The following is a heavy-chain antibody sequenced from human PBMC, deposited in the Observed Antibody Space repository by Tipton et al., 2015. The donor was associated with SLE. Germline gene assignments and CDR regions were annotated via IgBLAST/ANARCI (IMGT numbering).Heavy chain of an antibody. Sequence: QSGAEVKKPGASVKVSCKASGFTFTSYGISWVRQAPGQGLEWMGWISAYNGNTDYAQKLQGRVTMTTDTSTSTAYTELRSLRSEDTAVYYCASHSPYNFWSGYFGYWGQGTLVTVSS. J-gene: IGHJ4*02. CDR2: ISAYNGNT. D-gene: IGHD3-3*01. CDR1: GFTFTSYG. V-gene: IGHV1-18*01. CDR3: ASHSPYNFWSGYFGY.